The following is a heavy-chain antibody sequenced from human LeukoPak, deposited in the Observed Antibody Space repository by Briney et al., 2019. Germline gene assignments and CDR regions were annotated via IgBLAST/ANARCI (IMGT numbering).Heavy chain of an antibody. J-gene: IGHJ4*02. V-gene: IGHV3-30-3*01. CDR2: ISYDGVNK. D-gene: IGHD3-10*01. CDR3: AREGITMVRGAVDY. CDR1: GFTFSSYS. Sequence: GGSLRLSCAASGFTFSSYSMHWVRQAPGKGLEWVALISYDGVNKYYADSVKGRFTISRDNSKNTLYLQMNSLRAEDTAVYYCAREGITMVRGAVDYWGQGTLVTVSS.